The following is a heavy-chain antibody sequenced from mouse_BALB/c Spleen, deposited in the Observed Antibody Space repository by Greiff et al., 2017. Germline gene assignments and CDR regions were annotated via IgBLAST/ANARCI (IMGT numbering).Heavy chain of an antibody. V-gene: IGHV5-17*02. CDR1: GFTFSSFG. Sequence: EVKVEESGGGLVQPGGSRKLSCAASGFTFSSFGMHWVRQAPEKGLEWVAYISSGSSTIYYADTVKGRFTISRDNPKNTLFLQMTSLRSEDTAMYYCARSGLRYYFDYWGQGTTLTVSS. CDR2: ISSGSSTI. D-gene: IGHD1-1*01. J-gene: IGHJ2*01. CDR3: ARSGLRYYFDY.